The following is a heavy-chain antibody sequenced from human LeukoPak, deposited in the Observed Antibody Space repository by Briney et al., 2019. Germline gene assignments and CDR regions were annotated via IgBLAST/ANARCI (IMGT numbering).Heavy chain of an antibody. V-gene: IGHV1-46*01. CDR2: INPSGGST. CDR1: GYTFTSYY. Sequence: VASVKISCKASGYTFTSYYMHWVRQAPGQGLEWMGIINPSGGSTSYAQKFQGRVTMTRDTSTSTVYMELSSLRSGDTAVYYCAREGYYGSGSYGGFDYWGQGTLVTVSS. J-gene: IGHJ4*02. D-gene: IGHD3-10*01. CDR3: AREGYYGSGSYGGFDY.